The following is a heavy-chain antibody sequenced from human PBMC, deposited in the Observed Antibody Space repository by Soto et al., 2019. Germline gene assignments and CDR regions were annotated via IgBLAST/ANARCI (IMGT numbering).Heavy chain of an antibody. V-gene: IGHV1-18*01. CDR1: GYTFTTYG. CDR2: INIYNGNT. J-gene: IGHJ4*02. CDR3: ARGYYDSRGLLDY. Sequence: QVELVQCGAEVKKPGASVKVSCKASGYTFTTYGLNWVRQAPGQGLEWMGWINIYNGNTNYAQKFQGRVTMTRDTSTSTAYMELRSLRSDDTAVYYCARGYYDSRGLLDYWGQGSLVTVSS. D-gene: IGHD3-22*01.